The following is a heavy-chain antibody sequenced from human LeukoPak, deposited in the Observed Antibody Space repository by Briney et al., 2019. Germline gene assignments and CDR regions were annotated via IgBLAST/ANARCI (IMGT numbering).Heavy chain of an antibody. J-gene: IGHJ6*03. CDR2: ISSSSSTI. D-gene: IGHD5-18*01. CDR3: ARDQGEWGYSYGRRGGYYYFYYMDV. V-gene: IGHV3-48*01. Sequence: GGSLRLSCAASGFTFSSYSMNWVRQAPGKGLEWVSYISSSSSTIYYADSVKGRFTISRDNAKNSLFLQMNSLRAEDTAVHYCARDQGEWGYSYGRRGGYYYFYYMDVWGKGTTVTISS. CDR1: GFTFSSYS.